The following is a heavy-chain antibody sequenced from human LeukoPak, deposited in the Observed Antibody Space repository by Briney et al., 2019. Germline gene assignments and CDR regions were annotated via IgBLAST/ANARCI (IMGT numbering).Heavy chain of an antibody. Sequence: SVKVSCKASGGIFSSYAISWVRQAPGQGLEWMGRIIPIFGIANYAQKFQGRVTITADKSTSTAYMELSSLRSEDTAVYYCARDCTNGVCYLPLYYYGMDVWGQGTTVTVSS. CDR2: IIPIFGIA. V-gene: IGHV1-69*04. J-gene: IGHJ6*02. D-gene: IGHD2-8*01. CDR3: ARDCTNGVCYLPLYYYGMDV. CDR1: GGIFSSYA.